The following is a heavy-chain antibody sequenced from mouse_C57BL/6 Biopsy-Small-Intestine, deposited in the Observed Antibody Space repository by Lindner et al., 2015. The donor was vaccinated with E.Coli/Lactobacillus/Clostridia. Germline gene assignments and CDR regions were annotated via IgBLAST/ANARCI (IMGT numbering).Heavy chain of an antibody. CDR2: ISSGGSYT. J-gene: IGHJ4*01. Sequence: EVQLQESGGDLVKPGGSLKLSCAASGFTFSSYGMSWVRQTQDERLEWVATISSGGSYTYYPDSVKGRFTISRDNAKNTLYLQMSSLKSEDTAMYYCARLGSSYDAMDYWGQGTSVTVSS. CDR3: ARLGSSYDAMDY. D-gene: IGHD1-1*01. V-gene: IGHV5-6*01. CDR1: GFTFSSYG.